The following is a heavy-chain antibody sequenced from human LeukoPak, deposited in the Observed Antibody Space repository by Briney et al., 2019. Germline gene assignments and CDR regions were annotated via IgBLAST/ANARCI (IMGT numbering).Heavy chain of an antibody. V-gene: IGHV3-15*07. CDR3: TTHSVTVTGTHF. J-gene: IGHJ4*01. CDR2: IKSKTNGGTS. D-gene: IGHD6-19*01. Sequence: GGSLRLSCVASGFTFTNAWMTWVRQSPGMALEWVSRIKSKTNGGTSDYAAPVKGRFAISRDDSKNTLYLQMNSLKPEDTAMYYCTTHSVTVTGTHFWGQGALVTVSS. CDR1: GFTFTNAW.